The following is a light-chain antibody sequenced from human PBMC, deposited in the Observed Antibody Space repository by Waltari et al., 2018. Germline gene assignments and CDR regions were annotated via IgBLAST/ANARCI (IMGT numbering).Light chain of an antibody. CDR3: QHRSNWPLT. CDR1: QSVSHY. V-gene: IGKV3-11*01. J-gene: IGKJ4*01. Sequence: EIVLTQSPAPLSLSPGERATLSCRASQSVSHYFAWYQQKPGQAPRLLIYNASKRATGIPARFSGRGSGTDFTLTSSSRAPEDFAVYYCQHRSNWPLTFGGGTKVGIK. CDR2: NAS.